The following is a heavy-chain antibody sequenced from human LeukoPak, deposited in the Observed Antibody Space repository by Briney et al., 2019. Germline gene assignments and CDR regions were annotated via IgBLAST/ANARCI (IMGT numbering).Heavy chain of an antibody. CDR3: AKGHGSGSYSH. D-gene: IGHD3-10*01. J-gene: IGHJ4*02. CDR2: ISADETA. V-gene: IGHV3-23*02. Sequence: GGSLRLSCAASGFSFSNYGMNWVRQGPGKGLEWVAAISADETAYYGDSVKGRFTISKDNSKNNLYLQMNSLRGEDTALYFCAKGHGSGSYSHWGQGTLVTVSS. CDR1: GFSFSNYG.